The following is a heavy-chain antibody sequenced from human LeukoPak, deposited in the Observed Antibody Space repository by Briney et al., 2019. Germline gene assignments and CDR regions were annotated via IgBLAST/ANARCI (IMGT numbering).Heavy chain of an antibody. J-gene: IGHJ6*03. V-gene: IGHV3-23*01. D-gene: IGHD4-23*01. Sequence: GGSLRLSCAASGFTFSSYAMSWVRQAPGKGLEWVSAISGSGGSTHYAESVKGGFTISRDNSKNTLYLQMNSLRAEDTAVYYCAKPPMVVIRTTYYYYYMDVWGKGTTVTVSS. CDR1: GFTFSSYA. CDR2: ISGSGGST. CDR3: AKPPMVVIRTTYYYYYMDV.